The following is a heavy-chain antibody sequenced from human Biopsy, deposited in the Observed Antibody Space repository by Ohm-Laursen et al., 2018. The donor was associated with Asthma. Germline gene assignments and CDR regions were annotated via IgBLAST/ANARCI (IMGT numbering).Heavy chain of an antibody. CDR3: ARDSGYYYGSGTYSGGFSLEY. J-gene: IGHJ4*02. D-gene: IGHD3-10*01. V-gene: IGHV3-23*01. Sequence: SLRLSCAASGFTFSSYAMSWVRQAPGKGLEWVSGISASTYDADSVKGRFTISRDNSKNTLYLQMNSLRAEDTARYYCARDSGYYYGSGTYSGGFSLEYWGQGTLVTVSS. CDR2: ISAST. CDR1: GFTFSSYA.